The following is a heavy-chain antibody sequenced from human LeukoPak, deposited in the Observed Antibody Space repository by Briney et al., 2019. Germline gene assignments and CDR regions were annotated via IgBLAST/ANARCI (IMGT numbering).Heavy chain of an antibody. J-gene: IGHJ4*02. D-gene: IGHD6-6*01. V-gene: IGHV3-23*01. Sequence: GGSLRLSCAASGFTFSSYAMSWVRQAPGKGLEWVSAISGSGGSTYYADSVKGRFTISRDNSKNTLYLQMNSLRAEDTAVYYCAKDFEYSSSGWHTAFDHWGQGTLVTVSS. CDR2: ISGSGGST. CDR3: AKDFEYSSSGWHTAFDH. CDR1: GFTFSSYA.